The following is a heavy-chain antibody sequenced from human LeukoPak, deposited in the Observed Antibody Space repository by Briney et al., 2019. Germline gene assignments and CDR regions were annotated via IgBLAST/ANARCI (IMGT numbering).Heavy chain of an antibody. CDR2: IYYGGST. CDR3: ARDRRGAFDI. CDR1: GGSISSRSYY. Sequence: SETLSLTCTVSGGSISSRSYYWDWIRQPPGKGLEWIGSIYYGGSTLYNPSLKSRVTISVDTSKNQFSLKLSSVTAADTAVYYCARDRRGAFDIWGQGTMVTVSS. J-gene: IGHJ3*02. V-gene: IGHV4-39*07.